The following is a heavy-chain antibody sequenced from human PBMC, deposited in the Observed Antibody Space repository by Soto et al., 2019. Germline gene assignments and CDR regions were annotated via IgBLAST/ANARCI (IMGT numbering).Heavy chain of an antibody. CDR3: AASIFYYGMDV. Sequence: PGESLKIPCKGSGYTFTNYWIGWVRQMPGKGLEWMGIIYPGDSDTKYNPSFQGQVTISADKPITTTYLQWSSLKASDTAIYYCAASIFYYGMDVWGQGTTVTVSS. J-gene: IGHJ6*02. CDR2: IYPGDSDT. CDR1: GYTFTNYW. V-gene: IGHV5-51*01.